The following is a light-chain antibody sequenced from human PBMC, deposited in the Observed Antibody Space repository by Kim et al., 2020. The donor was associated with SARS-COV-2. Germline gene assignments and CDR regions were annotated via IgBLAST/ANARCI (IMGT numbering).Light chain of an antibody. J-gene: IGKJ2*01. CDR2: GAS. Sequence: SVYPGERATLACRASQSVSSNLAWYQQKAGQAPRLLIYGASTRATGIPSRFSGSGSGTEFTLTISSLQSEDFAVYSCQQYNNWPYTFGQGTKLEI. CDR3: QQYNNWPYT. CDR1: QSVSSN. V-gene: IGKV3-15*01.